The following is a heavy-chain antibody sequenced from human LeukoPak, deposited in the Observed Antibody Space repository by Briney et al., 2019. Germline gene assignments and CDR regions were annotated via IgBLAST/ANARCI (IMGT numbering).Heavy chain of an antibody. V-gene: IGHV3-43*01. CDR2: VNWHGTT. D-gene: IGHD3-22*01. CDR3: TKDLTYESSGSVIDT. Sequence: PGGSLRLSCAASGFILEDYTMHWVRQVPGKTLEWVSLVNWHGTTYYADSLKGRFTISRDNSKNSLYLQMDSLRTEDTAFYYCTKDLTYESSGSVIDTWGVGTLVTVSS. J-gene: IGHJ5*02. CDR1: GFILEDYT.